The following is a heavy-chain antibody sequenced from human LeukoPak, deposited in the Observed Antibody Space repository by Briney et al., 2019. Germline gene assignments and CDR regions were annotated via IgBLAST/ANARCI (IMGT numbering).Heavy chain of an antibody. J-gene: IGHJ4*02. D-gene: IGHD6-19*01. V-gene: IGHV3-33*01. CDR3: ARDGSSGWYWVDY. CDR2: IWYDGSNK. Sequence: GGSLRLSCAASGFSFSSYGMHWVRQAPGKGLEWVAVIWYDGSNKYYADSVKGRFTISRDNSKNTLYLQMNSLRAEDTAVYYCARDGSSGWYWVDYWGQGTLVTVSS. CDR1: GFSFSSYG.